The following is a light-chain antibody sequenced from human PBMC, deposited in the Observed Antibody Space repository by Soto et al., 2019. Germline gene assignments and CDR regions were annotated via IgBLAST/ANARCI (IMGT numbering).Light chain of an antibody. J-gene: IGKJ1*01. V-gene: IGKV3-20*01. CDR2: GAS. CDR1: ESVSNNY. Sequence: EIVMTQSPATLSVSPGERATLSCRASESVSNNYLAWYQQKPGQAPRLLIYGASNRATGIPDRFSGSGSGTDFTLTISRLEPEDFAVYYCQQYRSSGTFGQANKVDIK. CDR3: QQYRSSGT.